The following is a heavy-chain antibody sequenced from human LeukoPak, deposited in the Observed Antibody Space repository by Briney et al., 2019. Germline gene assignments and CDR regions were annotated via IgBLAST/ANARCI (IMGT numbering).Heavy chain of an antibody. CDR2: ISSSSSYI. Sequence: GGSLRLSCAASGFTFSSYSMNWVRQAPGKGLEWVSSISSSSSYIYYADSVKGRFTISRDNAKNSPYLQMNSLRAEDTAVYYCARASYCGGDCYSWVAYYYYYGMDVWGQGTTVTVSS. J-gene: IGHJ6*02. V-gene: IGHV3-21*01. D-gene: IGHD2-21*02. CDR1: GFTFSSYS. CDR3: ARASYCGGDCYSWVAYYYYYGMDV.